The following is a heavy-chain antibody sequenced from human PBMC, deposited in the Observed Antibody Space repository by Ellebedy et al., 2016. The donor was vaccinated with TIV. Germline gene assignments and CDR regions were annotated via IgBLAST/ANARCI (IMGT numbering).Heavy chain of an antibody. V-gene: IGHV3-53*01. Sequence: GESLKISCAASGFIFSSYSMNWVRQAPGKGLEWVSFIYGVCRTDYAASVKGRFIISRDNSKNTLYLQMNSLRPDDTAVYYCASPSGRGFWTGYLDYWGQGTLVTVSS. D-gene: IGHD3/OR15-3a*01. CDR1: GFIFSSYS. J-gene: IGHJ4*02. CDR2: IYGVCRT. CDR3: ASPSGRGFWTGYLDY.